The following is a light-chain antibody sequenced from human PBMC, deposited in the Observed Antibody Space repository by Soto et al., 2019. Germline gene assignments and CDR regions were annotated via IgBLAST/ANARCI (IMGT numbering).Light chain of an antibody. Sequence: DIQMTQSPSAMSASVGDRVTITCRASQGISNYLVWFQQKPGKVPQRLIYAASRLQSGVPSRFSGSGSGTEFTLTISSLQPEDIGTYYCLQHNSYPHTFGQGTKLEIK. V-gene: IGKV1-17*03. CDR1: QGISNY. CDR3: LQHNSYPHT. CDR2: AAS. J-gene: IGKJ2*01.